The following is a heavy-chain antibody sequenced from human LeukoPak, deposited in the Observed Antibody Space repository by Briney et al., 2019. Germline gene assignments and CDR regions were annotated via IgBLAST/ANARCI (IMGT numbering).Heavy chain of an antibody. V-gene: IGHV3-48*03. CDR3: AKDSAKKYDDY. Sequence: GGSLRLSCAVSGFTFSRHEMNWVRQAPGKGLEWVSYISDSGSKIHYADSVKGRFTISRDNAKNSLYLQMNSLRAEDTAVYYCAKDSAKKYDDYWGQGTLVTVSS. CDR2: ISDSGSKI. D-gene: IGHD2/OR15-2a*01. J-gene: IGHJ4*02. CDR1: GFTFSRHE.